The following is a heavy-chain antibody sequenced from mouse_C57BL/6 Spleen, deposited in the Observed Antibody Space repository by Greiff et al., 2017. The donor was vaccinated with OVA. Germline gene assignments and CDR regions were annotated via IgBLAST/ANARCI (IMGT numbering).Heavy chain of an antibody. CDR3: ARKRDGYDDYAMDY. J-gene: IGHJ4*01. CDR2: IYPGDGDT. Sequence: QVQLQQSGPELVKPGASVKISCKASGYAFSSSWMNWVKQRPGKGLEWIGRIYPGDGDTNYNGKFKGKATLTADKSSSTAYMQLSSLTSEDSAVYFCARKRDGYDDYAMDYWGQGTSVTVSS. CDR1: GYAFSSSW. V-gene: IGHV1-82*01. D-gene: IGHD2-2*01.